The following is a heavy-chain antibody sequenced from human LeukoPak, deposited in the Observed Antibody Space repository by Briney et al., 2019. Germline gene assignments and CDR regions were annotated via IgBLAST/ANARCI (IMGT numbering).Heavy chain of an antibody. V-gene: IGHV4-39*01. CDR2: ISYTGST. D-gene: IGHD6-13*01. CDR3: ARHAGGIAASGTRPFDY. Sequence: SETLSLTCSVSGDSIRSGTYSWGWIRQPPGKGLEWIGGISYTGSTYYNPSLKSRVTISVDTSKNQFPLKMSSVTAADTAVYYCARHAGGIAASGTRPFDYWGQGTLVTVSS. J-gene: IGHJ4*02. CDR1: GDSIRSGTYS.